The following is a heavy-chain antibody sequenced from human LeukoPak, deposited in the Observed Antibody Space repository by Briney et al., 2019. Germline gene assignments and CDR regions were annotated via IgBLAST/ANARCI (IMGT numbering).Heavy chain of an antibody. CDR2: INHSGST. Sequence: SETLSLTCAVYGGSFSGYYWSWIRQPPGKGLEWIGEINHSGSTNYNPSLKSRVTISVDTSKNQFSLKLSSVTAADTAVYYCARGPYGSGSSDYWGQGTLVTVSS. J-gene: IGHJ4*02. V-gene: IGHV4-34*01. D-gene: IGHD3-10*01. CDR1: GGSFSGYY. CDR3: ARGPYGSGSSDY.